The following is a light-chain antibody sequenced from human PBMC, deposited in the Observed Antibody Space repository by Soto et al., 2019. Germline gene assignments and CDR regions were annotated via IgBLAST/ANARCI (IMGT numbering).Light chain of an antibody. CDR1: QSVAGY. Sequence: EIVLTQSPGTLSSSPGESATLSCRASQSVAGYLAWYQQKPGQAPRLIIFGESGRATGIPARFSGSGSGTDLTLTISRLEPEDFAVYYCQKYGSLSWTFGQGTKVDIK. CDR3: QKYGSLSWT. V-gene: IGKV3-20*01. CDR2: GES. J-gene: IGKJ1*01.